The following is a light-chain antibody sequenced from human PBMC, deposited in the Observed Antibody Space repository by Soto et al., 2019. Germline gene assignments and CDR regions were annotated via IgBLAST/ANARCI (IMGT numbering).Light chain of an antibody. Sequence: EIQMTQSPSSLSASVGDRVTITCRASQTISSYLNWYQQNPGKAPKLLIYDASSLQTGVPSRFSGSGSGTAVILTISSLLPQDFATYYCQQSSNIPYTFGQGTKLEIK. CDR1: QTISSY. J-gene: IGKJ2*01. CDR2: DAS. CDR3: QQSSNIPYT. V-gene: IGKV1-39*01.